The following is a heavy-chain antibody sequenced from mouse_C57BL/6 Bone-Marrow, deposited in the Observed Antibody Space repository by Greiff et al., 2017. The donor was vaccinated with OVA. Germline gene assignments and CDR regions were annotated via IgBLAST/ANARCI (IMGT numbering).Heavy chain of an antibody. V-gene: IGHV1-55*01. Sequence: QVQLQQPGAELVKPGASVKMSCKASGYTFTSYWITWVKQRPGQGLEWIGDIYPGSGSTNYNEKFKSKATLTADTSSSTAYMQLSSLTSEDSAVYDCARRQLRARGFAYWGQGTLVTVSA. D-gene: IGHD3-2*02. CDR3: ARRQLRARGFAY. CDR2: IYPGSGST. J-gene: IGHJ3*01. CDR1: GYTFTSYW.